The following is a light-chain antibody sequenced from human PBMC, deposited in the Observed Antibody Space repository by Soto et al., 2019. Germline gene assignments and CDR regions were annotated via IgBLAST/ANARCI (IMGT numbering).Light chain of an antibody. Sequence: EVVLTRSPGTLSLSPGERATLSCRASQSVSRNYIAWYQQRSGQAPRLLIQGASNRATGIPDRFSGSGSGTDFTLTISRLEPEDFAVYYCQQYDSSPQTFGQGTKVEIK. CDR2: GAS. CDR3: QQYDSSPQT. V-gene: IGKV3-20*01. CDR1: QSVSRNY. J-gene: IGKJ1*01.